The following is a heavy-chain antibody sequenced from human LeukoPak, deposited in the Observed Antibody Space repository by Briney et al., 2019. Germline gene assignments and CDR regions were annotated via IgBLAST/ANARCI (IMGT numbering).Heavy chain of an antibody. D-gene: IGHD3-22*01. CDR2: ISVSGERT. V-gene: IGHV3-23*01. CDR3: AKPLQDHDNFDY. J-gene: IGHJ4*02. Sequence: GGPLRLSCAASGFTFSRYVMNWLRQAPGKGLEWVSAISVSGERTYYADSVKGRFTISRDNSKNTFYLQMNSLRAEDTAVYFCAKPLQDHDNFDYWGQGTQVTVSS. CDR1: GFTFSRYV.